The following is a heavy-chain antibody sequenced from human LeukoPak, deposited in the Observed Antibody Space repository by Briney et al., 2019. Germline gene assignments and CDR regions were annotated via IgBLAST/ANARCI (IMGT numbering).Heavy chain of an antibody. CDR1: GGTFSSYS. Sequence: SSVKVSCKASGGTFSSYSICCLRQAPGQALEWMGRIIPNFGIANYAQKFQGRVTITADKSTSTAYMELSSMRSEDTAVYYCARQTTKRITMVRGVVAEDYWGQGTLVTVSS. D-gene: IGHD3-10*01. CDR3: ARQTTKRITMVRGVVAEDY. V-gene: IGHV1-69*02. J-gene: IGHJ4*02. CDR2: IIPNFGIA.